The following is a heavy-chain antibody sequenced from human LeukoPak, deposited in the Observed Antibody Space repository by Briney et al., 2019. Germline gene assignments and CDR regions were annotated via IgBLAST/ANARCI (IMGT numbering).Heavy chain of an antibody. V-gene: IGHV1-18*04. Sequence: ASVEVSCKASGYTFTSYGISWVRQAPGQGLEWMGWISAYNGNTNYAQKLQGRVTMTTDTSTSTAYMELRSLRSDDTAVYYCAREETDILTPRGWFDPWGQGTLVTVSS. CDR2: ISAYNGNT. J-gene: IGHJ5*02. CDR1: GYTFTSYG. CDR3: AREETDILTPRGWFDP. D-gene: IGHD3-9*01.